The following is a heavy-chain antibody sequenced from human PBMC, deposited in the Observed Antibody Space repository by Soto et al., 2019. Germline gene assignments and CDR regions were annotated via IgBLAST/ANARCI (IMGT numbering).Heavy chain of an antibody. CDR1: GFNFSSHA. D-gene: IGHD6-13*01. Sequence: PRGPLRLSCAASGFNFSSHAMTWVRQAPGKGLECVSGLSDSGIGIYYADSVKDRLTISRDNSKNTLYLQIHTLRAEHTAVYCCAKVSSSWYAGFFDLWGQGTLVTVSS. CDR3: AKVSSSWYAGFFDL. J-gene: IGHJ4*02. CDR2: LSDSGIGI. V-gene: IGHV3-23*01.